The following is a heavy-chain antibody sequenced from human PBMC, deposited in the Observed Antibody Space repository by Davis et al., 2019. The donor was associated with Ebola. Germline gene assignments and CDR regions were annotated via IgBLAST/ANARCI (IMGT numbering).Heavy chain of an antibody. CDR1: GGSISSSTYY. CDR3: ARSSMYDPQGFDY. Sequence: PSETLSLTCTVSGGSISSSTYYWGWTRQPPGKGLEWIGSIYYSGSTYYNPSLKSRVTISVDTSKNQFSLRLGSVTAADTAVYYCARSSMYDPQGFDYWGQGTLVTVSS. V-gene: IGHV4-39*01. D-gene: IGHD2-8*01. CDR2: IYYSGST. J-gene: IGHJ4*02.